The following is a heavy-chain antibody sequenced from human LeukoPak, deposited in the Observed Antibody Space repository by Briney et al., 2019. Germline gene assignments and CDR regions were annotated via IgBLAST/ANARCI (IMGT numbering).Heavy chain of an antibody. CDR1: GYTFTDYY. J-gene: IGHJ4*02. Sequence: ASVKVSCKASGYTFTDYYIHWVRQAPGQGLEWMGWIIPNSGGTNYAQKFRGRVTMTRDTSISTAYMELSSLRSDDTAVYYCARNRYGYNLGYWAQGTLVTVSS. D-gene: IGHD5-24*01. CDR2: IIPNSGGT. CDR3: ARNRYGYNLGY. V-gene: IGHV1-2*02.